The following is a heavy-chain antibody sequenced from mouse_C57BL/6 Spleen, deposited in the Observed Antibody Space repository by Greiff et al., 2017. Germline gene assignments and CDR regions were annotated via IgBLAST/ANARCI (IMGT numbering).Heavy chain of an antibody. CDR2: IYPGDGDT. V-gene: IGHV1-82*01. CDR3: ARCPCDYEFDY. Sequence: QVQLQQSGPELVKPGASVKISCKASGYAFSSSWMNWVKQRPGQGLEWIGRIYPGDGDTNYNGKFKGKATLTADKSSSTAYMQLSSLTSEDSAVYFCARCPCDYEFDYWGQGTTLTVSS. J-gene: IGHJ2*01. CDR1: GYAFSSSW. D-gene: IGHD2-4*01.